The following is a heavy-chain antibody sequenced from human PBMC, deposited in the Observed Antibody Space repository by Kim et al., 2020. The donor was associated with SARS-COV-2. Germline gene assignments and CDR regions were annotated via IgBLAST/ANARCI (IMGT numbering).Heavy chain of an antibody. Sequence: TTFAQRFQVSITMTWDTSTSTVYMDMRSLRSEDTAVYYCARDIPHNAFDIWGQGTMVTVSS. CDR3: ARDIPHNAFDI. J-gene: IGHJ3*02. D-gene: IGHD2-2*02. V-gene: IGHV1-46*01. CDR2: T.